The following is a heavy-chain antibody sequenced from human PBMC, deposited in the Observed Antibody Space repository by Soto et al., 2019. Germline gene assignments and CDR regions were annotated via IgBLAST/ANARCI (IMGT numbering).Heavy chain of an antibody. V-gene: IGHV3-23*01. D-gene: IGHD2-15*01. CDR1: GFTFSSYA. CDR2: ISGSGGST. Sequence: GGSLRLSCAASGFTFSSYAMSWVRQAPGKGLEWVSAISGSGGSTYYADSVKGRFTISRDNSKNTLYLQMNSLRAEDTAVYYCAKDHPSLVVVAVHTFDYWGQGTLVTVSS. J-gene: IGHJ4*02. CDR3: AKDHPSLVVVAVHTFDY.